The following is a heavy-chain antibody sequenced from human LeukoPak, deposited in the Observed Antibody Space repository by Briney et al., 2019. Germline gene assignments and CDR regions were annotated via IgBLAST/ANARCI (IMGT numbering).Heavy chain of an antibody. CDR3: ASQPTPMVRGAKGYYFDY. CDR1: GGSISSGSYY. CDR2: IYYSGST. D-gene: IGHD3-10*01. V-gene: IGHV4-39*07. J-gene: IGHJ4*02. Sequence: SETLSLTCTVSGGSISSGSYYWGWIRQPPGKGLEWIGSIYYSGSTYYNPSLKSRVTISVDTSKNQFSLKLSSVTAADTAVYYCASQPTPMVRGAKGYYFDYWGQGTLVTVSS.